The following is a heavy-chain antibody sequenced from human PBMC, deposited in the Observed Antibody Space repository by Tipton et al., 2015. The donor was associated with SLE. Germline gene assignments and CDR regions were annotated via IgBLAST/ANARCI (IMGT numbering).Heavy chain of an antibody. CDR1: GFTFSDHH. Sequence: GSLRLSCAASGFTFSDHHMDWVRQAPGKGLEWVGLTRNKANTYTTEYAASVKGRFTISRDDSKNLLYLQMNSLKTEDTAVYYCASSYCTNAVCYDYWGQGTLVTVSS. D-gene: IGHD2-8*01. CDR2: TRNKANTYTT. CDR3: ASSYCTNAVCYDY. V-gene: IGHV3-72*01. J-gene: IGHJ4*02.